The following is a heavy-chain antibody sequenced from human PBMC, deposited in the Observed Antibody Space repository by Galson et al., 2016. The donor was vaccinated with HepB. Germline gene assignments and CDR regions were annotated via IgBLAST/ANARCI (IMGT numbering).Heavy chain of an antibody. Sequence: SVKVSCKASGYTFTSYGISWVRQAPGQGLEWMGWISAYNGNTHFAQKIQGRVTMTTDTSTSTAYMELRSLRSDDTAVYYCARDWAVTSDSFDIWGQGTMVTVSS. CDR1: GYTFTSYG. CDR3: ARDWAVTSDSFDI. D-gene: IGHD4-17*01. V-gene: IGHV1-18*04. J-gene: IGHJ3*02. CDR2: ISAYNGNT.